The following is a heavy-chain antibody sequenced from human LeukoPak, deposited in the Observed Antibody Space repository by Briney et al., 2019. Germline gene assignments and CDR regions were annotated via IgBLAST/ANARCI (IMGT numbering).Heavy chain of an antibody. CDR1: GDTFTNYG. Sequence: ASVKVSCMASGDTFTNYGINWVRQAPGQGLEWMGWISVYNGNRNYAQNFQGRVTMTTDTYTSTAYMEVRSLRSDDTAVYYCARTGSDYGDYNWFDPWGQGTQVTVSS. CDR2: ISVYNGNR. D-gene: IGHD4-17*01. V-gene: IGHV1-18*01. CDR3: ARTGSDYGDYNWFDP. J-gene: IGHJ5*02.